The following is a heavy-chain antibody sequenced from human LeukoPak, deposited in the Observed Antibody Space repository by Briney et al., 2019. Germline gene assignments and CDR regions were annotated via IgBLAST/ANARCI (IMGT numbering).Heavy chain of an antibody. Sequence: ASVKVSCKASGGTFSSYAISWVRQAPGQGLEWMGGIIPIFGTANYAQKFQGRVTITADESTSTAYMELSSLRSEDTAVYYCAREICSGGSCYSHYFDYWGQGTLVTVSS. J-gene: IGHJ4*02. D-gene: IGHD2-15*01. CDR3: AREICSGGSCYSHYFDY. V-gene: IGHV1-69*13. CDR1: GGTFSSYA. CDR2: IIPIFGTA.